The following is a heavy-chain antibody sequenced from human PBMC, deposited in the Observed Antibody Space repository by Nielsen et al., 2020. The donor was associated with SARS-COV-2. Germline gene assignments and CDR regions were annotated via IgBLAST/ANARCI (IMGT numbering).Heavy chain of an antibody. D-gene: IGHD4-23*01. CDR3: ARGGGNSAYGYFDL. V-gene: IGHV1-69*04. Sequence: SVKVSCKASGGTFSSYAISWVRQAPGQGLEWVGRIIPILGIANYAQKFQGRVTITADKSTSTAYMELSSLRSEDTAVYYCARGGGNSAYGYFDLWGRGTLVTVSS. CDR1: GGTFSSYA. J-gene: IGHJ2*01. CDR2: IIPILGIA.